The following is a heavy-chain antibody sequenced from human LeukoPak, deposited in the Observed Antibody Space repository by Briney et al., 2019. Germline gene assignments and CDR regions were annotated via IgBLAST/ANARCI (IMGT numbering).Heavy chain of an antibody. Sequence: KPGRSLRLSCTASGFTFGDYAMSWVRQAPGKGLEWVGFIRSKAYGGTTEYAASVKGRFTISRDDSKSIDYLQMNSLKTEDTAVYYCTSRHCSSTSCYYHFDYWGQGTLVTVSS. CDR2: IRSKAYGGTT. D-gene: IGHD2-2*01. J-gene: IGHJ4*02. V-gene: IGHV3-49*04. CDR3: TSRHCSSTSCYYHFDY. CDR1: GFTFGDYA.